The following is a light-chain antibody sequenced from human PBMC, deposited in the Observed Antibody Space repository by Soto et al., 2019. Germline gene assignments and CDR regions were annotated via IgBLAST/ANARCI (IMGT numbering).Light chain of an antibody. CDR1: QGISSY. CDR2: AAS. V-gene: IGKV1-8*01. J-gene: IGKJ1*01. CDR3: QRYYRYRWT. Sequence: AIRMTQSPSSLSASTGDRVTITCRASQGISSYLAWYQQKRGKAPKLLIYAASTLQTGVPSRFSGSGSGTDFTLTISCLQAEDFATYYCQRYYRYRWTFGEGTKVEIK.